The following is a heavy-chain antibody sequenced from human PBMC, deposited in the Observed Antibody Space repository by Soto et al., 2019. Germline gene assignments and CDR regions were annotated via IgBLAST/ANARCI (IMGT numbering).Heavy chain of an antibody. D-gene: IGHD3-10*01. CDR2: INSDGSST. Sequence: WSLRLSCAASGFTFSSCWMHWVRQAPGKGLVWVSRINSDGSSTSYADSVKGRFTISRDNAKNTLYLQMNSLRAEDTAVYYCAVGNYYGSGSYYKYWGQGTLVTVSS. J-gene: IGHJ4*02. CDR3: AVGNYYGSGSYYKY. V-gene: IGHV3-74*01. CDR1: GFTFSSCW.